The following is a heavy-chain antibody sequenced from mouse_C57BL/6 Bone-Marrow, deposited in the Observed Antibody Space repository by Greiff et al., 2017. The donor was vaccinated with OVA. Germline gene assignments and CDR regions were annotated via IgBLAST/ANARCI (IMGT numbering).Heavy chain of an antibody. CDR1: GYTFTSYG. D-gene: IGHD1-1*01. J-gene: IGHJ1*03. CDR3: ARYYYGMYFDV. V-gene: IGHV1-81*01. Sequence: VKLVESGAELARPGASVKLSCKASGYTFTSYGISWVKQRTGQGLEWIGEIYPRSGNTYYNEKFKGKATLTADKSSSTAYMELRSLTSEDSAVYFCARYYYGMYFDVWGTGTTVTVSS. CDR2: IYPRSGNT.